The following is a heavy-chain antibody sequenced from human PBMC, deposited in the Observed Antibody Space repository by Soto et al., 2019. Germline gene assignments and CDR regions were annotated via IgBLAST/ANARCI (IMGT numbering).Heavy chain of an antibody. CDR3: AKLSSSWGGYFDL. CDR1: GFTFSSYA. CDR2: ISGSGGST. J-gene: IGHJ2*01. D-gene: IGHD6-13*01. Sequence: EVQLLESGGGLVQPGGSLRLSCAAYGFTFSSYAMSWVRQAPGKGQEWVSAISGSGGSTYYADSVKGRFTISRDNSKNTLYLQMNSLRAEDTAVYYCAKLSSSWGGYFDLWGRGTLVTVSS. V-gene: IGHV3-23*01.